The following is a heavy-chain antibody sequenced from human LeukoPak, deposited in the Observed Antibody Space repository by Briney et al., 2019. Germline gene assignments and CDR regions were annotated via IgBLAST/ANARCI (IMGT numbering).Heavy chain of an antibody. CDR1: GGSFSDYF. D-gene: IGHD3-22*01. CDR2: ISHSGST. Sequence: NPSETLSLTCAVYGGSFSDYFWSWIRQPPGKGLEWIGEISHSGSTTYNPSLRSRVTISGGTSKKQFSLKLSSVTAADTAVYHCARDYYDSSGYYAYWGQGTLVTVSS. V-gene: IGHV4-34*01. J-gene: IGHJ4*02. CDR3: ARDYYDSSGYYAY.